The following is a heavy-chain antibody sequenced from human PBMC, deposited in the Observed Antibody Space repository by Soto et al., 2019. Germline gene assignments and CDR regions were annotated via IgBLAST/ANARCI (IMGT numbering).Heavy chain of an antibody. V-gene: IGHV1-18*01. Sequence: QVQLVQSGAEVKKPGASVKVSCKASGYTFTTYGISWVRQAPGQGLEWMGWISAYNGNTMYAQKFQGRVTMTTDTSTRTAYMELRSLGSADTAVYYCAREDVDTGLWGQGALVTVSA. CDR3: AREDVDTGL. J-gene: IGHJ4*02. CDR1: GYTFTTYG. CDR2: ISAYNGNT. D-gene: IGHD5-18*01.